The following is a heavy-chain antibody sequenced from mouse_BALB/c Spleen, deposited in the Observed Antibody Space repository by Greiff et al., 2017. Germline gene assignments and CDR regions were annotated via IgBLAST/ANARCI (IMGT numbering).Heavy chain of an antibody. Sequence: EVKLMESGPGLVKPSQSLSLTCTVTGYSITSDYAWNWIRQFPGNKLEWMGYISYSGSTSYNPSLKSRISITRDTSKNQFFLQLNSVTTEDTATYYCARSRYYWYFDVWGAGTTVTVSS. V-gene: IGHV3-2*02. J-gene: IGHJ1*01. CDR3: ARSRYYWYFDV. CDR1: GYSITSDYA. CDR2: ISYSGST.